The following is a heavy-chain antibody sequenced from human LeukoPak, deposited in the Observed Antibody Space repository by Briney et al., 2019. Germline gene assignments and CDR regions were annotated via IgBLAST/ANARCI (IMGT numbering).Heavy chain of an antibody. CDR3: AKDEFVASDFTGAFDI. D-gene: IGHD2-8*02. Sequence: GRSLRPSCAPSGFTFADYAMHSVRQAPGNGLEWVSGISWNRGSIGYAGSVKGRFTISRDNAKNSLYLQMNSLRAEDMALYYCAKDEFVASDFTGAFDIWGQGTMVTVSS. V-gene: IGHV3-9*03. CDR1: GFTFADYA. CDR2: ISWNRGSI. J-gene: IGHJ3*02.